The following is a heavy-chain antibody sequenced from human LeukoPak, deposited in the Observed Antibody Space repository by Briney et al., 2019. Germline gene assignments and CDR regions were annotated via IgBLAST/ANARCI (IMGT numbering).Heavy chain of an antibody. J-gene: IGHJ3*02. Sequence: GGSLRLSCAASGFTLSSYAMIWVRQAPGKGLEWVSAISGSGGNTYYADSVKGRFTISRDNAKNSLYLQMNSLRAEDTAVYYCARAAASRDAFDIWGQGTMVTVSS. V-gene: IGHV3-23*01. CDR3: ARAAASRDAFDI. CDR1: GFTLSSYA. CDR2: ISGSGGNT.